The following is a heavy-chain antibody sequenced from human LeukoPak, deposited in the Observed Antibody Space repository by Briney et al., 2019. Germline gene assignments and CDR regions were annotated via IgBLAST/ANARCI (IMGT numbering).Heavy chain of an antibody. Sequence: GGSLRLSCAASGFTFSSYGMSWVRQAPGKGLEWVSGISGSGGSTYYADSVKGRFTISRDNSKNTLYLQMNSLRAEDTAVYYCAKAVSCSSTRCYRSYGMDVWGQGTTVTVSS. J-gene: IGHJ6*02. CDR3: AKAVSCSSTRCYRSYGMDV. CDR2: ISGSGGST. V-gene: IGHV3-23*01. CDR1: GFTFSSYG. D-gene: IGHD2-2*02.